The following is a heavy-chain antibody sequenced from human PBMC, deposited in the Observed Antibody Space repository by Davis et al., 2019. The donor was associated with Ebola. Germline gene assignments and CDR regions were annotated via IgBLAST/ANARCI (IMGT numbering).Heavy chain of an antibody. D-gene: IGHD6-13*01. J-gene: IGHJ4*02. CDR1: GFTVRSNY. V-gene: IGHV3-53*01. CDR3: TRGRGGSSWELY. Sequence: GGSLRLSCAASGFTVRSNYMSWVRQAPGKGLVWVSVIYAGSGTYYADSVKGRFATSRDNTRNTLYLQMNNLRVDGTAMYYCTRGRGGSSWELYWGQGTVVTVSS. CDR2: IYAGSGT.